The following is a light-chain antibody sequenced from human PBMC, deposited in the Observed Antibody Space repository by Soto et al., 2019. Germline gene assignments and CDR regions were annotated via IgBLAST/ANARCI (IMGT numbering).Light chain of an antibody. CDR2: DVS. Sequence: QSALTQPRSVSGSPGQAITISCTGTSSDVGGYNYVSWDRQHPVKAHKRMIYDVSKRPSGVPDSFSGSKSGNTASLTISGLQAEDEADYYCCSYAGSYTHYVFGTGTKLTVL. J-gene: IGLJ1*01. CDR1: SSDVGGYNY. CDR3: CSYAGSYTHYV. V-gene: IGLV2-11*01.